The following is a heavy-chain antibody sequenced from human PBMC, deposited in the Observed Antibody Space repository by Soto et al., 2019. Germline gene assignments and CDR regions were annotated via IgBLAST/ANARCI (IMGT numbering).Heavy chain of an antibody. J-gene: IGHJ3*02. Sequence: QVQLQESGPGLVKPSQTLSLTSSVSGDSISRIDYYWTWIRQHPEKGLEWIGNIYFRGNTYYSPSLESRLTISVDTSKNQFSLKLTSVTAADTAVYYCAREGGSYDSGGYLIRGAFDIWGQGTMVTVSS. CDR1: GDSISRIDYY. CDR2: IYFRGNT. D-gene: IGHD3-22*01. V-gene: IGHV4-31*03. CDR3: AREGGSYDSGGYLIRGAFDI.